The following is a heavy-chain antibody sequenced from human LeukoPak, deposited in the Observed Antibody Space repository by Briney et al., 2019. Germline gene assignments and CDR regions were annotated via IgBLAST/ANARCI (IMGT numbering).Heavy chain of an antibody. Sequence: SETLSLTCAVYGGSFSGYYWSWIRQPPGKGLEWIGEINHSGSTNYNPSLKSRVTISVDTSKNQFSLKLSSVTAADTAVYYRARDLYYYYGMDVWGQGTTVTVSS. CDR2: INHSGST. CDR1: GGSFSGYY. V-gene: IGHV4-34*01. CDR3: ARDLYYYYGMDV. J-gene: IGHJ6*02.